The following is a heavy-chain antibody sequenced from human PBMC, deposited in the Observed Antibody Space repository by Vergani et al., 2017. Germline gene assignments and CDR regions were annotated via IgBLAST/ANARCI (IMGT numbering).Heavy chain of an antibody. V-gene: IGHV1-8*02. J-gene: IGHJ4*02. D-gene: IGHD3-9*01. CDR1: GGTFSSYA. Sequence: QVQLVQSGAEVKKPGSSVKVSCKASGGTFSSYAISWVRQATGQGLEWMGWMNPNSGNTGYAQKFQGRVTMTRNTSISTAYMELSSLRSEDTAVYYCARAVYDILTGYSFDYWGQGTLVTVSS. CDR2: MNPNSGNT. CDR3: ARAVYDILTGYSFDY.